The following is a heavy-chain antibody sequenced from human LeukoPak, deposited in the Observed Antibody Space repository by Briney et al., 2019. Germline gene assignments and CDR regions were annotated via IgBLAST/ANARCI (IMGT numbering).Heavy chain of an antibody. J-gene: IGHJ4*02. CDR1: GFTFSSYG. CDR2: ISYDGSNK. Sequence: GGSLRLSCAASGFTFSSYGMHWVRQAPGKGLEWVAVISYDGSNKYYADSVKGRFTISRDNSKNTLYLQMNSLRAEDTAVYYCAKDHYYDSSGYLDYWGQGTLVTVSS. D-gene: IGHD3-22*01. CDR3: AKDHYYDSSGYLDY. V-gene: IGHV3-30*18.